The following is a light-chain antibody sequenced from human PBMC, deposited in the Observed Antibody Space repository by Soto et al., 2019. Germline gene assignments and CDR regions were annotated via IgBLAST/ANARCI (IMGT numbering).Light chain of an antibody. J-gene: IGKJ4*01. Sequence: DIQLTQSPSFLSASVGDRITITCRASQGVRGNLAWYQQKPGKAPKLLISAASSLQTGVPSRFSGSGSGTEFTLTISCLQPEDFATYYCQQLNDYPLTFGGGTKVGIK. CDR3: QQLNDYPLT. CDR1: QGVRGN. V-gene: IGKV1-9*01. CDR2: AAS.